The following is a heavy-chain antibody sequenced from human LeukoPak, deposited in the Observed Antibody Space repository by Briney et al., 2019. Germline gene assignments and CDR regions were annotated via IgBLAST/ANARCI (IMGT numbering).Heavy chain of an antibody. D-gene: IGHD1-1*01. V-gene: IGHV3-15*01. Sequence: KPGRSLRLSCAASGFTFSNAFMNWVRQAPGSGLEWVGRIKSKTEGGTTHYAAPVKGRFIISRDDSKNTLYLQMTSLKTEDTAVYFCSRGDWNDGGIDYWGQGTLVTVSS. CDR1: GFTFSNAF. CDR2: IKSKTEGGTT. J-gene: IGHJ4*02. CDR3: SRGDWNDGGIDY.